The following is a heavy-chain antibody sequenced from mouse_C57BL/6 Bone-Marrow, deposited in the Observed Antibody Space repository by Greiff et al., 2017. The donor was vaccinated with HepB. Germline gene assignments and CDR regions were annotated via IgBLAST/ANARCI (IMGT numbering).Heavy chain of an antibody. D-gene: IGHD2-5*01. CDR2: ISDGGSYT. V-gene: IGHV5-4*01. CDR3: ARGGPTIVTTWYFDV. Sequence: VQLKESGGGLVKPGGSLKLSCAASGFTFSSYAMSWVRQTPEKRLEWVATISDGGSYTYYPDNVKGRSTISRDNAKNNLYLQMSHLKSEDTAMYYCARGGPTIVTTWYFDVWGTGTAVTVSS. CDR1: GFTFSSYA. J-gene: IGHJ1*03.